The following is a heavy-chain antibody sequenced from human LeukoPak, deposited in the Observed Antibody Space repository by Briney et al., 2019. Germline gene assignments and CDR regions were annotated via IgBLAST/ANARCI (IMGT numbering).Heavy chain of an antibody. CDR3: ARAPGNYYDIYFDY. CDR2: ISYDGSNK. Sequence: GGSLRHSCAASGFTFSSYAMHWVRQAPGKGLEWVAVISYDGSNKYYADSVKGRFTISRDNSKNTLYLQMNSLRAEDTAVYYCARAPGNYYDIYFDYWGQGTLVTVSS. CDR1: GFTFSSYA. V-gene: IGHV3-30*04. D-gene: IGHD3-22*01. J-gene: IGHJ4*02.